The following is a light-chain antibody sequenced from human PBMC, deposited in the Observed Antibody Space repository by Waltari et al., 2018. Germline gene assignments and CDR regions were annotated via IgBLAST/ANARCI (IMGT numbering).Light chain of an antibody. Sequence: QLVLTQSPSASASLGASITLTCTLSSGHSSNIIAWLPQQPERGPRYLMKVNSDGTHSKGDDIPDRFSGSSSGAERYLTISSLQSEDEADYYCQTGGHGTWVFGGGTKVTVL. CDR1: SGHSSNI. CDR2: VNSDGTH. CDR3: QTGGHGTWV. V-gene: IGLV4-69*01. J-gene: IGLJ3*02.